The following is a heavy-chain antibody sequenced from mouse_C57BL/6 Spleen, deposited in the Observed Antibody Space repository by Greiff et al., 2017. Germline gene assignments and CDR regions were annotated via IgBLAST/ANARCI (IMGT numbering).Heavy chain of an antibody. Sequence: QVQLQQSGAELVKPGASVKMSCKASGYTFPSYWITWVKQRPGQGLEWIGDIYPGSGSTNYNEKFKSKATLTVATSSSTAYMQLSSLTSEDSAVYYCARYDYEGYWGQGTTLTVSS. CDR1: GYTFPSYW. V-gene: IGHV1-55*01. CDR2: IYPGSGST. CDR3: ARYDYEGY. D-gene: IGHD2-4*01. J-gene: IGHJ2*01.